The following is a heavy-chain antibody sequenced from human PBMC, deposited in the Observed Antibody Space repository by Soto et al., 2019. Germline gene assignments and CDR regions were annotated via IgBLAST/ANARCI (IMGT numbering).Heavy chain of an antibody. CDR1: GFTFSNYG. D-gene: IGHD1-1*01. CDR3: ARVLDCSDVNCRPWDASDI. J-gene: IGHJ3*02. V-gene: IGHV3-33*01. Sequence: QVRLVESGGGVVQPGRSLRLSCAASGFTFSNYGMHWVRQAPGKGLECVALIWFDGSNNYYVDSVKGRFTISRDNSKTTLYLQRDSLKVEDTDIYYCARVLDCSDVNCRPWDASDIWGQGTMVTVSS. CDR2: IWFDGSNN.